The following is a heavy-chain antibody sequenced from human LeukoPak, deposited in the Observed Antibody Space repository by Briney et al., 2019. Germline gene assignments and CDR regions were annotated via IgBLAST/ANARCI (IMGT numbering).Heavy chain of an antibody. J-gene: IGHJ4*02. D-gene: IGHD5-12*01. Sequence: GGSLRLSCAASGFTFSNYAMSWVRQAPGKGLELVSGISASGTMTYYADSVKGRFTISRDNSKNTLYLQMNSLRAEDTAVYYCAKDLRGYDQGYFDYWGQGTLVTVSS. V-gene: IGHV3-23*01. CDR2: ISASGTMT. CDR1: GFTFSNYA. CDR3: AKDLRGYDQGYFDY.